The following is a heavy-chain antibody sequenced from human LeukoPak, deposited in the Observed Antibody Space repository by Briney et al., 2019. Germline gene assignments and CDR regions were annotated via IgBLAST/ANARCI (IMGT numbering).Heavy chain of an antibody. V-gene: IGHV3-30*18. CDR1: VFSFSSYG. CDR2: ISYDGSNK. CDR3: AKSGYCSGGSCYAFDY. Sequence: GGALTLSCAASVFSFSSYGRHWVRQAPGKGLEWVAVISYDGSNKYYADSVKGRFTISRDNSKNTMYLQMNSLRAEDTAVYYCAKSGYCSGGSCYAFDYWGQGTLVTVSS. J-gene: IGHJ4*02. D-gene: IGHD2-15*01.